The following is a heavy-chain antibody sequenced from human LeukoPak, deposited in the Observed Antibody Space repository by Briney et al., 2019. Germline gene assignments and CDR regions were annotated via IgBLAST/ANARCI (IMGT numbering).Heavy chain of an antibody. Sequence: GGSLRLSCAVSGFTFSTFAMNWVRQAPGKGLEWVSSLSDISVGSYYADSVKGRFTISRDNSKNTLYLQMNCLRAEDTATYYCAKAPDSSGFPSYFDSWGQGTLVAVSS. CDR3: AKAPDSSGFPSYFDS. V-gene: IGHV3-23*01. J-gene: IGHJ4*02. CDR2: LSDISVGS. D-gene: IGHD3-22*01. CDR1: GFTFSTFA.